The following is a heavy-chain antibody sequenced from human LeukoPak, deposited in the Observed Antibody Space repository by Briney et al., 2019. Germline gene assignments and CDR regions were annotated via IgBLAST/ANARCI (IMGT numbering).Heavy chain of an antibody. J-gene: IGHJ2*01. V-gene: IGHV4-4*07. D-gene: IGHD4-23*01. Sequence: PSETLSLTCSVSGGSISSYSWNWIRQPAGKGLEWIGRFYTSGTTNYNPSLKSRVTMSIDTSKNQVSLKMRSVTAADTAVYYCAGTVVTLDWYFDLWGRGTLVSVSS. CDR1: GGSISSYS. CDR2: FYTSGTT. CDR3: AGTVVTLDWYFDL.